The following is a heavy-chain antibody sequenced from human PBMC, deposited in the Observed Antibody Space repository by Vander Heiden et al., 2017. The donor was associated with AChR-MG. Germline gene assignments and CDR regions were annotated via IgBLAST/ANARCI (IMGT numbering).Heavy chain of an antibody. CDR1: GGSFSGYY. Sequence: QVQLQQWGAGLLKPSETLSLTCAVYGGSFSGYYWSWIRQPPGKGLEWIGEINHSGSTNYNPSLKSRVTISVDTSKNQFSLKLSSVTAADTAVYYCARGLETGDGYNTDAAYFDYWGQGTLVTVSS. CDR2: INHSGST. CDR3: ARGLETGDGYNTDAAYFDY. V-gene: IGHV4-34*01. D-gene: IGHD7-27*01. J-gene: IGHJ4*02.